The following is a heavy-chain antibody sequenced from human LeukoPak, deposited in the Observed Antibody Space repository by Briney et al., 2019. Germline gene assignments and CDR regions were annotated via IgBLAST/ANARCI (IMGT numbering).Heavy chain of an antibody. CDR2: ISSSSSTI. J-gene: IGHJ4*02. Sequence: GGSLRLSCAASGFTFSSYSMNWVRQAPGKGLEWVSYISSSSSTIYYADSVKGRFTISRDNAKNSLYLQMNSLRAEDTAVYYCARDKLLWFGELLLHDYWGQGTQVTVSS. CDR1: GFTFSSYS. V-gene: IGHV3-48*04. D-gene: IGHD3-10*01. CDR3: ARDKLLWFGELLLHDY.